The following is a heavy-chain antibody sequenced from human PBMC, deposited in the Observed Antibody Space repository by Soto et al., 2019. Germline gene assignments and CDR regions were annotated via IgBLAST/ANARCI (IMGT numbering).Heavy chain of an antibody. Sequence: SETLSLTCIVSGGSISSYYWSWIRQPPGKGLEWIGYIYYSGTTNYNPSLKSRVTISVDTSKSQFSLKLSSVTAADTAVYYCARHGPVLLWFGTTYFDYWGQGTLVTVS. CDR3: ARHGPVLLWFGTTYFDY. D-gene: IGHD3-10*01. V-gene: IGHV4-59*08. J-gene: IGHJ4*02. CDR2: IYYSGTT. CDR1: GGSISSYY.